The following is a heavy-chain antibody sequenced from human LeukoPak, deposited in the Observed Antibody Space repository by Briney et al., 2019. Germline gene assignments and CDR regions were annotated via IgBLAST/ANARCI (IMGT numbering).Heavy chain of an antibody. CDR2: INPNSGGT. CDR1: GYTFTSYY. Sequence: ASVKVSCKASGYTFTSYYMHWVRQAPGQGLEWMGWINPNSGGTNYAQKFQGRVTMTRDTSISTAYMELSRLRSDDTAVYYCARDHYYDSSGYSRYWGQGTLVTVSS. CDR3: ARDHYYDSSGYSRY. J-gene: IGHJ4*02. V-gene: IGHV1-2*02. D-gene: IGHD3-22*01.